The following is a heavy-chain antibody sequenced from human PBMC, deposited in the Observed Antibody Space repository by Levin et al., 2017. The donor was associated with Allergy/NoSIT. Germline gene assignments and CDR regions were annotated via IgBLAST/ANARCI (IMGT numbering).Heavy chain of an antibody. CDR2: INTNTGNP. CDR1: GYTFTSYA. V-gene: IGHV7-4-1*02. Sequence: GESLKISCKASGYTFTSYAMNWVRQAPGQGLEWMGWINTNTGNPTYAQGFTGRFVFSLDTSVSTAYLQISSLKAEDTAVYYCARDPHTGDPGDWGQGTLVTVSS. D-gene: IGHD2-21*02. J-gene: IGHJ4*02. CDR3: ARDPHTGDPGD.